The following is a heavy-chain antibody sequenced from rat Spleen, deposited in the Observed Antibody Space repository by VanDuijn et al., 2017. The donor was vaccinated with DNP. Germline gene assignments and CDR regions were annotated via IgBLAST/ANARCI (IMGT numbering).Heavy chain of an antibody. V-gene: IGHV5S23*01. CDR3: VRWNSGHFDY. CDR1: GFTFSDYH. Sequence: EVQLVESGGGLVQPGRSLKLSCVVSGFTFSDYHMAWVRQAPAKGLEWVAYIGSAAYAPYYGDSVKGRFTISRDNAKSTLYLQMNSLRSEDMATYYCVRWNSGHFDYWGQGVMVTVSS. J-gene: IGHJ2*01. D-gene: IGHD4-3*01. CDR2: IGSAAYAP.